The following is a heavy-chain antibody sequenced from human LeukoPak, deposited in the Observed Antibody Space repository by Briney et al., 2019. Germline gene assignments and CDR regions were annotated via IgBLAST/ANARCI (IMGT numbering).Heavy chain of an antibody. J-gene: IGHJ4*02. CDR3: ARKRWLQLYYFDY. D-gene: IGHD5-24*01. V-gene: IGHV3-23*01. CDR2: IRGSGVST. CDR1: GFSFSTYA. Sequence: GGSLRLSCAAPGFSFSTYAMSWVRQAPGKGLEWVSVIRGSGVSTYYADSVKGRFTISRDNPKNTLYMQMNSLRAEDTAVYYCARKRWLQLYYFDYWGQGTLVTVSS.